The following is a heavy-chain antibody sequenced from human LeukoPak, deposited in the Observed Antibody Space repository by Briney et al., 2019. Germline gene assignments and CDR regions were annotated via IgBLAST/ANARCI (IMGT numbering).Heavy chain of an antibody. D-gene: IGHD3-10*01. V-gene: IGHV1-18*01. CDR1: GYTFTSYG. CDR3: AGFYGSGSYDD. J-gene: IGHJ4*02. Sequence: GASEKVSCKASGYTFTSYGISWVRQAPGQGLEWMGWISAYNVNTNYAQKRQGRVTMTTDTSTSTAYMELRSVRSDVTAVYYCAGFYGSGSYDDWGQGTLVTVSS. CDR2: ISAYNVNT.